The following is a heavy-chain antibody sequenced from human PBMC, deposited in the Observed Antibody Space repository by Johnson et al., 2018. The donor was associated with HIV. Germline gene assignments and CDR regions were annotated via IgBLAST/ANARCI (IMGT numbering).Heavy chain of an antibody. Sequence: QVQLVESGGGLVQPGGSLRLLCAASGFSFNNAWVSWVRQAPGKGLEWVAVISYDGSNKYYADSVKGRFTISRDNAENTLYLQMNSLTADDTAVYYCGKGATVGPPFDIWGQGTMVTVSS. J-gene: IGHJ3*02. D-gene: IGHD1-26*01. CDR1: GFSFNNAW. CDR2: ISYDGSNK. V-gene: IGHV3-30*18. CDR3: GKGATVGPPFDI.